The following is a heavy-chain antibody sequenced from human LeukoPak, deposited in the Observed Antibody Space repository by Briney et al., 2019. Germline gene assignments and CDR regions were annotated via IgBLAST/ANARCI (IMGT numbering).Heavy chain of an antibody. CDR2: IYYSGST. Sequence: PSETLSLTCTVSGGSISSSSYYWGWIRQPPGKGLEWIGSIYYSGSTYYNPSLKSRVTISVDTSKNQFSLKLSSVTAADTAVYYCARDLPSLFSPVWFDPWGQGTLVTVSS. V-gene: IGHV4-39*07. J-gene: IGHJ5*02. CDR3: ARDLPSLFSPVWFDP. CDR1: GGSISSSSYY. D-gene: IGHD2/OR15-2a*01.